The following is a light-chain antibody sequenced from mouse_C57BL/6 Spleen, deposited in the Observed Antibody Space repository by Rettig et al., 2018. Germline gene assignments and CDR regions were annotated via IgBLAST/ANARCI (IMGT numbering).Light chain of an antibody. CDR2: GAS. CDR3: GQSYSYPFT. Sequence: NIVMTQSPKSMSMSVGERVTLSCKASANVGTYVSWYQQKPEQSPKLLIYGASNRYTGVPDRFTGSGSATDFTLTISSVQAEDLADYHCGQSYSYPFTFGSGTKLEIK. J-gene: IGKJ4*01. CDR1: ANVGTY. V-gene: IGKV6-20*01.